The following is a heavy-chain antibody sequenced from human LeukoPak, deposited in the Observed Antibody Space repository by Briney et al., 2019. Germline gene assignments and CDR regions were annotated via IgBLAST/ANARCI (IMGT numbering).Heavy chain of an antibody. J-gene: IGHJ6*03. CDR2: INQSGST. CDR1: GGSFSGYY. Sequence: PSETLSLTCAVYGGSFSGYYWSWFRQPPGKGLEWIGEINQSGSTNYNPSLKSRVTVLVDTSKNQFSLMLTSVTAADTAVYYCARRGTWQWMTHYYYYMAGWGKEPTATVPS. V-gene: IGHV4-34*01. D-gene: IGHD6-19*01. CDR3: ARRGTWQWMTHYYYYMAG.